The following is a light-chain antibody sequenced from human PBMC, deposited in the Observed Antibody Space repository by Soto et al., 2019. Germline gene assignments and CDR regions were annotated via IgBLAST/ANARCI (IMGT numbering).Light chain of an antibody. V-gene: IGKV1-39*01. Sequence: DFPMTQSPSSLSASVGDRVTITCRASQSISSYLNWYQQKPGKAPKLLIYAASSLQSGVPSRFSGSGSGTDFTLTISSLQPEDFATYYCQQSYSTRWTFGQGTKLEIK. J-gene: IGKJ2*02. CDR2: AAS. CDR1: QSISSY. CDR3: QQSYSTRWT.